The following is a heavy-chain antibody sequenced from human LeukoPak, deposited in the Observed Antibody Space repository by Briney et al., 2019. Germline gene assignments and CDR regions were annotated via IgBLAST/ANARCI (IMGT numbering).Heavy chain of an antibody. V-gene: IGHV3-30*02. CDR2: IRYDGSNK. CDR1: GFTFSSYG. D-gene: IGHD5-18*01. CDR3: AKDGAWIQLGFDY. J-gene: IGHJ4*02. Sequence: PGGSLRLSCAASGFTFSSYGMHRVRQAPGKGLEWVAFIRYDGSNKYYADSVKGRFTISRDNSKNTLYLQMNSLRAEDTAVYYCAKDGAWIQLGFDYWGQGTLVTVSS.